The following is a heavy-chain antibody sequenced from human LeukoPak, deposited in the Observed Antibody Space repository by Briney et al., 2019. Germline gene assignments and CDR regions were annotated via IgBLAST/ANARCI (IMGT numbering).Heavy chain of an antibody. CDR3: ASSVTMVRGVTPGFAFDI. J-gene: IGHJ3*02. D-gene: IGHD3-10*01. Sequence: PSETLSLTCTVSGGSISSYYWTWIRQPPGKGLEWLGYIYYSGSTNYNPSLKSRVTISLDTSKNQSSLRLTSVTAADTAVYYCASSVTMVRGVTPGFAFDIWGQGTMVTVSS. V-gene: IGHV4-59*01. CDR2: IYYSGST. CDR1: GGSISSYY.